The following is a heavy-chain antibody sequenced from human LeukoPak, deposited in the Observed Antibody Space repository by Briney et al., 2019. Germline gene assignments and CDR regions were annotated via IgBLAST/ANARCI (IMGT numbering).Heavy chain of an antibody. CDR2: ISSSVSTI. CDR1: GFTFSDYY. V-gene: IGHV3-11*01. Sequence: VGSLRLSCAASGFTFSDYYMSWIRQAPGKGLEWVSYISSSVSTIYYADSVKGRFTISRDNAKNSLYLQMNSLRAEDTAVYYCAGSSGYYYVDYWGQGTLVTVSS. J-gene: IGHJ4*02. D-gene: IGHD3-22*01. CDR3: AGSSGYYYVDY.